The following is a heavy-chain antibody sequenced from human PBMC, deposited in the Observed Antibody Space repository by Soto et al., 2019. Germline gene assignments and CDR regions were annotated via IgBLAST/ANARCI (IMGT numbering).Heavy chain of an antibody. CDR3: AREQPTGGGMDA. V-gene: IGHV4-59*01. CDR1: GGSISSYY. D-gene: IGHD1-1*01. J-gene: IGHJ6*02. Sequence: SETLSLTCTVSGGSISSYYWSWIRQPPGKGLEWIGYIYYSGSTNYNPSLKSRVTISVDTSKNQFSLKLSSVTAADTAVYYCAREQPTGGGMDAWGQGTTVTVS. CDR2: IYYSGST.